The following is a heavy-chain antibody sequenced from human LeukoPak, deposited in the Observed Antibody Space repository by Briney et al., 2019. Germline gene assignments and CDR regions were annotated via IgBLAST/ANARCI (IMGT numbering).Heavy chain of an antibody. V-gene: IGHV4-4*07. CDR1: GDSISRYY. CDR2: FYPIGST. Sequence: ESGPGLVKPSETLSLNCTVSGDSISRYYWSWIRQPAGKGLEWIGRFYPIGSTNYNPSLKSRVTMSLDTSKNQFSLTLNSVTAADTAVYYCARSAPSVTSYYFDSWGQGTLVTVSS. CDR3: ARSAPSVTSYYFDS. D-gene: IGHD4-17*01. J-gene: IGHJ4*02.